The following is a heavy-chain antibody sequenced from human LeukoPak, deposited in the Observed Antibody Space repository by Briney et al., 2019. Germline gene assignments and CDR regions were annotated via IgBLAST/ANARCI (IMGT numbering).Heavy chain of an antibody. V-gene: IGHV3-7*01. CDR2: IKNDGSDK. Sequence: GGSLRLSCEASGFSFSAAWMTWVRQAPGNRLEWVATIKNDGSDKYYVDSVKGRFTLSRDNAKNSVYLQMNGLRVEDTAVYYCVNLGYSDGGQGTLVTVSS. J-gene: IGHJ4*02. CDR3: VNLGYSD. D-gene: IGHD5-12*01. CDR1: GFSFSAAW.